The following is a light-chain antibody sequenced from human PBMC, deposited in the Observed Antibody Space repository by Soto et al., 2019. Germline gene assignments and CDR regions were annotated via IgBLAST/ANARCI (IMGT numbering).Light chain of an antibody. CDR1: SSDVGANNY. CDR3: SSYAGANRV. Sequence: QSALTQPPSASGSPGQSVTISCTGTSSDVGANNYVSWYQQHPGNAPKLMIYEVTKRPSGVPDRFSGSKSGNTASLTVSGLQDEDEADYYCSSYAGANRVFGTGTKVTVL. V-gene: IGLV2-8*01. J-gene: IGLJ1*01. CDR2: EVT.